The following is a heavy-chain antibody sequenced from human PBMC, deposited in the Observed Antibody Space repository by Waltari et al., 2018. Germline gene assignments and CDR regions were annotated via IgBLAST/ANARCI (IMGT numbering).Heavy chain of an antibody. CDR2: ITNDGKHT. Sequence: EVQLLESGGHLVQPGGSLRLSCAASGFTFSRFFMMLVRQPPGKGLECVSVITNDGKHTFYSDSVTGRFTVSRDNSKNMMYLQMNSLRPEDTALYFCARGHWGDYWGQGSLVTVSS. CDR3: ARGHWGDY. J-gene: IGHJ4*02. V-gene: IGHV3-23*03. D-gene: IGHD3-16*01. CDR1: GFTFSRFF.